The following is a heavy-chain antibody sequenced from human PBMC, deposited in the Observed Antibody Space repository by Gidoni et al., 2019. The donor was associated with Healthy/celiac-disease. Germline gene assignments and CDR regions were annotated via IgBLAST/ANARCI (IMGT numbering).Heavy chain of an antibody. CDR3: ASAAGGWSGEDY. J-gene: IGHJ4*02. Sequence: VQLVQTGAEVKKPGVSVKGSCKASGYNLPSYGISWVRQAPGQGLEWMGWISAYNGNTNYAQKLQGRVTMTTDTSTSTAYMELRSLRSDDTAVYYCASAAGGWSGEDYWGQGTLVTVSS. D-gene: IGHD3-3*01. CDR2: ISAYNGNT. CDR1: GYNLPSYG. V-gene: IGHV1-18*01.